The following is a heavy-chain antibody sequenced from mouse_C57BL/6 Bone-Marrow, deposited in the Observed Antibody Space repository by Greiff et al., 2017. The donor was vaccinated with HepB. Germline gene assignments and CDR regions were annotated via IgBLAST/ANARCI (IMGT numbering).Heavy chain of an antibody. CDR3: ARDSSGQVPWFAY. J-gene: IGHJ3*01. CDR1: GFNIKDYY. CDR2: IDPEDGET. D-gene: IGHD3-2*02. V-gene: IGHV14-2*01. Sequence: EVQLQHSGAELVKPGASVKLSCTASGFNIKDYYMHWVKQRNEQGLEWIGRIDPEDGETKYAPKFKGKATITADTSSNTAYLHLSSLTSEDTAVYYCARDSSGQVPWFAYWGQGTLVTVS.